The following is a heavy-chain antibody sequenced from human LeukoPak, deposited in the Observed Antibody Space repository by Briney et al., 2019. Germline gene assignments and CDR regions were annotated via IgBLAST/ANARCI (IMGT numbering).Heavy chain of an antibody. CDR3: ARDFMVRGVTTPDF. D-gene: IGHD3-10*01. V-gene: IGHV1-2*02. J-gene: IGHJ4*02. CDR1: GYPFVGNY. Sequence: ASVKVSCKASGYPFVGNYLHWVRQAPGQGLEWMGWINPNSGGTHYAQKFQGRVTMTRDTSLSTAYVDLSILRYDDTAVYYCARDFMVRGVTTPDFWGQGTLVTVSP. CDR2: INPNSGGT.